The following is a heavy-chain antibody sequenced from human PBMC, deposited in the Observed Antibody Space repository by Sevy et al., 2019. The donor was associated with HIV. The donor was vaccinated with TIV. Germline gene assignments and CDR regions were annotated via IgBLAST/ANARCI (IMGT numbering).Heavy chain of an antibody. CDR1: GYTFTSYA. D-gene: IGHD2-2*01. J-gene: IGHJ4*02. V-gene: IGHV1-3*01. CDR2: INAGNGNT. Sequence: ASVKVSCKASGYTFTSYAMHWVRQAPGQRLEWMGWINAGNGNTKYSQKFQGRVTITRDTSASTAYMELSSLRSEDTAVYYCARGHLLGYCSSTSCLDFDYWGQGTLVTVSS. CDR3: ARGHLLGYCSSTSCLDFDY.